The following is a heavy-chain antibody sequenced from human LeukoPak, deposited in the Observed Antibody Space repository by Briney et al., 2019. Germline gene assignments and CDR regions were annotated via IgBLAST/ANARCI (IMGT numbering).Heavy chain of an antibody. V-gene: IGHV5-51*01. D-gene: IGHD2-2*01. J-gene: IGHJ5*02. Sequence: GESLKVSCKGSGNSFTSYWIGWVRQMPGKGLGWMGIIYPGDSDTRYSPSFQGQVTISADKSISTAYLQWSSLKASDTAMYYCARCGGASCGWFDPWGQGTLVTVSS. CDR1: GNSFTSYW. CDR3: ARCGGASCGWFDP. CDR2: IYPGDSDT.